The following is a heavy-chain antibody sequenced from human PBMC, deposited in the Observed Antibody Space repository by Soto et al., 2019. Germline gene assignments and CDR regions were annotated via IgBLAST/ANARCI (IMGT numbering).Heavy chain of an antibody. Sequence: PSETLSLTCAVYGGSFSGYYWSWIRQPPGKGLEWIGEINHSGSNNYTPSLKSRVTISVDTSKNQFSLQLSSVTAADTAVYYCARLGWLSIDYWGQGTLVTVSS. CDR1: GGSFSGYY. CDR2: INHSGSN. J-gene: IGHJ4*02. V-gene: IGHV4-34*01. D-gene: IGHD2-21*01. CDR3: ARLGWLSIDY.